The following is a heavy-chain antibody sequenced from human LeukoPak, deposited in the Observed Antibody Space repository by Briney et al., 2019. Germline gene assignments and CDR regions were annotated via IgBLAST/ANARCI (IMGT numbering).Heavy chain of an antibody. D-gene: IGHD5-18*01. CDR2: IRSDGSNK. Sequence: GGSLRLSCAGSGFSFSSYGMHWVRQAPGKGLEWMAFIRSDGSNKYYADSVKGRFTISRDNSKNTLYLQMNSLRAEDTAVYYCARARSSYGYGDAFDIWGQGTMVTVSS. J-gene: IGHJ3*02. CDR1: GFSFSSYG. CDR3: ARARSSYGYGDAFDI. V-gene: IGHV3-30*02.